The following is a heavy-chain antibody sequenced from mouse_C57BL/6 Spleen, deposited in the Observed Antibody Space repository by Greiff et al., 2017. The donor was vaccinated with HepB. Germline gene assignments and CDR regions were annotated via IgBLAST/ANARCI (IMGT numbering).Heavy chain of an antibody. V-gene: IGHV5-4*01. CDR2: ISDGGSYT. CDR3: ARDRTVLRSHWYFDV. D-gene: IGHD1-1*01. CDR1: GFTFSSYA. J-gene: IGHJ1*03. Sequence: EVKLMESGGGLVKPGGSLKLSCAASGFTFSSYAMSWVRPTTEKRLEWVATISDGGSYTYYPDNVKGRFTISRDNAKNNLYLQMSHLKSEDTAMYYCARDRTVLRSHWYFDVWGTGTTVTVSS.